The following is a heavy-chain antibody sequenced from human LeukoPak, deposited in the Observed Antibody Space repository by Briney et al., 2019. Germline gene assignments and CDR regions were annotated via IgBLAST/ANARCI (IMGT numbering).Heavy chain of an antibody. Sequence: PGGSLRLSCAASGFIFSNYGMSWVRQAPGKGLEWVSGIRGNADTTYYADSVKGRFSIFRDNSKNMLYLQMNSLRAEDTAVYYCARDSNNRGYYDSSGYVWGHYYYYYYMDVWGKGTTVTVSS. CDR3: ARDSNNRGYYDSSGYVWGHYYYYYYMDV. CDR2: IRGNADTT. CDR1: GFIFSNYG. V-gene: IGHV3-23*01. D-gene: IGHD3-22*01. J-gene: IGHJ6*03.